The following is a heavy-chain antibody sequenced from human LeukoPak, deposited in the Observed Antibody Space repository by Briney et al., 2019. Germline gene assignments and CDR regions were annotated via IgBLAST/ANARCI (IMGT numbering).Heavy chain of an antibody. CDR1: GGSISSGGYY. Sequence: SQTLSLTCTVSGGSISSGGYYWSWIRQHPGKGLEWIGYIYDTGSTHYNPSLKSRVTISVDTSNQFSLKLSSVTAADTAVYYCARDHCTSSGCYEYYYYGMDVWGQGTTVTVSS. V-gene: IGHV4-31*03. D-gene: IGHD2-2*01. CDR2: IYDTGST. J-gene: IGHJ6*02. CDR3: ARDHCTSSGCYEYYYYGMDV.